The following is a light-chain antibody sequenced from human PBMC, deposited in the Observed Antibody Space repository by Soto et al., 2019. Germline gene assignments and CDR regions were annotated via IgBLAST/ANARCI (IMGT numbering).Light chain of an antibody. CDR2: GAT. V-gene: IGKV3-20*01. CDR1: QSVNSGS. Sequence: DIALTQSPGTLSLSPGDRAILSCRASQSVNSGSLAWYQQRPGQAPRLLIYGATIRATGIPDKFSGSGSGTDFTLTISRLEPEDFVVYYCQQYGSSVRTFGQGTKVEIK. J-gene: IGKJ1*01. CDR3: QQYGSSVRT.